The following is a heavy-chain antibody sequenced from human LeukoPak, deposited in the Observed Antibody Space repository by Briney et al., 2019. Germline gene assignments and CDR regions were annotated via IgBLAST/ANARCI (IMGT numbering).Heavy chain of an antibody. Sequence: PGGSLRLSCAASGFTFSSYAMSWVRQAPGKGLEWVSAIRGSGDYTYYADSVQGRLTISRDNSKNTLYLQMNGLRVDDTAVYYCAKDRDVWSVFIWGQGTLVTLSS. V-gene: IGHV3-23*01. D-gene: IGHD3-3*01. CDR2: IRGSGDYT. CDR3: AKDRDVWSVFI. CDR1: GFTFSSYA. J-gene: IGHJ4*02.